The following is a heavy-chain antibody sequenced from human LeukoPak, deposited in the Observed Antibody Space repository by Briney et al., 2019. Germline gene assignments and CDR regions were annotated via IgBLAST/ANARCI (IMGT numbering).Heavy chain of an antibody. CDR1: GGSISSGDYY. CDR2: IYYSGST. V-gene: IGHV4-30-4*08. D-gene: IGHD3-22*01. J-gene: IGHJ5*02. CDR3: AHLVFVRDDSSGRQDT. Sequence: SQTLSLTCTVSGGSISSGDYYWRWIRQPPGKGLEWIGYIYYSGSTYYNPSLKSRVTISVDTSKNQFSLKLSSVTAADTAVYYCAHLVFVRDDSSGRQDTWGQGTLVTVSS.